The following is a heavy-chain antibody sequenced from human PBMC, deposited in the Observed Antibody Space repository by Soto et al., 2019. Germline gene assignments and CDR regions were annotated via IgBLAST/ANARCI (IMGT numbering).Heavy chain of an antibody. Sequence: GGPSLSCVPSGFTFNNASMNCDRHAAGKGREWDGRIKSKTDGGTTDYAAPVKGRFTISRDDSKNTLYLQMNSLKTEDTAVYYCTTRITGTTSLVYYYYGMDVWGQGTTVTVSS. CDR3: TTRITGTTSLVYYYYGMDV. D-gene: IGHD1-7*01. CDR1: GFTFNNAS. CDR2: IKSKTDGGTT. J-gene: IGHJ6*02. V-gene: IGHV3-15*07.